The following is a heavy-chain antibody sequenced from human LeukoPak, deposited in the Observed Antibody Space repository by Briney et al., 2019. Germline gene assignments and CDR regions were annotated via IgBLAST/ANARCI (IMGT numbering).Heavy chain of an antibody. J-gene: IGHJ4*02. Sequence: SQTLSLTCAISGDSVSSNSAAWNWIRQSPSRGLEWLGRTYYRSKWYNDYAVSVKSRITINPDTSKNQFPLQLNSVTPEDTAVYYCARDGKLLWFGELLLFDYWGQGTLVTVSS. D-gene: IGHD3-10*01. CDR2: TYYRSKWYN. V-gene: IGHV6-1*01. CDR1: GDSVSSNSAA. CDR3: ARDGKLLWFGELLLFDY.